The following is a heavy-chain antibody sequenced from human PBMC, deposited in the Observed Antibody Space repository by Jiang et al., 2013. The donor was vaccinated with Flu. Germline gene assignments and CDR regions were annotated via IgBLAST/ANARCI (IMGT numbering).Heavy chain of an antibody. D-gene: IGHD3-22*01. CDR3: ARDPSYYYDSSGYGRFDY. J-gene: IGHJ4*02. V-gene: IGHV6-1*01. Sequence: SSNSAAWNWIRQSPSRGLEWLGRTYYRSKWYNDYAVSVKSRITINPDTSKNQFSLQLNSVTPEDTAVYYCARDPSYYYDSSGYGRFDYWGQGTLVTVSS. CDR2: TYYRSKWYN. CDR1: SSNSAA.